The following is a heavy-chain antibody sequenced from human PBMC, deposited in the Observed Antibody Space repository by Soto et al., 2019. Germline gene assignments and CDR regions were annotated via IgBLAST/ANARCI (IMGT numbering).Heavy chain of an antibody. CDR3: ASANYGDSDY. CDR1: GYTFPSST. V-gene: IGHV1-18*01. Sequence: QGELVQSGAEVKKPGASVKVSCKASGYTFPSSTISWLRQAPGQGLEWLGWINAYSGDRTFAQRFQGRVIMTTDTSTSTAYLALTNLTADDTAIYYCASANYGDSDYWGQGTLLTVSS. CDR2: INAYSGDR. J-gene: IGHJ4*02. D-gene: IGHD4-17*01.